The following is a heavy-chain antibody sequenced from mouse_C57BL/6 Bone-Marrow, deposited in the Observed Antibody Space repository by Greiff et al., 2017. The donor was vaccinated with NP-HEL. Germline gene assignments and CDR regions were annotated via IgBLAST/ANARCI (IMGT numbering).Heavy chain of an antibody. CDR2: INSDGSST. J-gene: IGHJ4*01. CDR3: AREGGLRRRTYAMDY. D-gene: IGHD2-4*01. Sequence: EVKLVESEGGLVQPGSSMKLSCTASGFTFSDYYMAWVRQVPEKGLEWVANINSDGSSTYYLDTLKSRSIIPRDNAKNILYLQMRSLKSEDTATYYCAREGGLRRRTYAMDYWGQGTSVTVSS. V-gene: IGHV5-16*01. CDR1: GFTFSDYY.